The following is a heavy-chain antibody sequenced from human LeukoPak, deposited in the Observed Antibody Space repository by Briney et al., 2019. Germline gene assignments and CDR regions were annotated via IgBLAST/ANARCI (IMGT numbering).Heavy chain of an antibody. V-gene: IGHV4-34*01. Sequence: PSETLSLTCTVSGGSTSSYYWSWIRQPPGKGLEWIGEINHSGSTNYNPSLKSRVTISVDTSKNQFSLKLSSVTAADTAVYYCARGGLRIAVAGGSFDYWGQGTLVTVSS. CDR3: ARGGLRIAVAGGSFDY. J-gene: IGHJ4*02. CDR2: INHSGST. D-gene: IGHD6-19*01. CDR1: GGSTSSYY.